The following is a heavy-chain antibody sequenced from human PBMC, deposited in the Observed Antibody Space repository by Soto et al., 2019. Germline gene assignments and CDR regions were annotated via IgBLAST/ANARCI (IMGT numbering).Heavy chain of an antibody. D-gene: IGHD3-3*01. CDR1: GFTFRGSA. CDR2: IRSKGNTYAT. CDR3: TRNYDLSVGNHY. V-gene: IGHV3-73*02. Sequence: EVQLVESGGGLVQPGGSLKLSCAASGFTFRGSAMHWVRQASGKGLERFGRIRSKGNTYATVYAASVKGTFTISRNDSKNTAYLQINSLKTEATAVYYCTRNYDLSVGNHYWGQGTLVTVS. J-gene: IGHJ4*02.